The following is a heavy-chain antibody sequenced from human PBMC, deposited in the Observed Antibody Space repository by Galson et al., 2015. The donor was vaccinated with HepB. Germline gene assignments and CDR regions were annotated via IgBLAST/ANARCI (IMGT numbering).Heavy chain of an antibody. CDR1: GGSFSGYY. V-gene: IGHV4-34*01. Sequence: LSLTCAVYGGSFSGYYWSWIRQPPGKGLEWIGEINHSGSTNYNPSLKSRVTISVDTSKNQFSLKLSSVTAADTAVYYCARGLHIVVVPAATYFDYWGQGTLVTVSS. J-gene: IGHJ4*02. CDR3: ARGLHIVVVPAATYFDY. D-gene: IGHD2-2*01. CDR2: INHSGST.